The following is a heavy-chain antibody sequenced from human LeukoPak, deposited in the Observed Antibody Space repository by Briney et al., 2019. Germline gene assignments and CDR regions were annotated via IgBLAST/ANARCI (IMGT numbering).Heavy chain of an antibody. J-gene: IGHJ3*02. CDR3: ARVIVATNTFDAFDI. D-gene: IGHD5-12*01. Sequence: GGSLRLSCEVSGFPFTLYNMNWVRQAPGKGLEWLSYISSSTNTIYYADSVKGRFTISRDNAKNSLYLQMNSLRAEDTAVYYCARVIVATNTFDAFDIWGQGTLVTVSS. CDR2: ISSSTNTI. V-gene: IGHV3-48*04. CDR1: GFPFTLYN.